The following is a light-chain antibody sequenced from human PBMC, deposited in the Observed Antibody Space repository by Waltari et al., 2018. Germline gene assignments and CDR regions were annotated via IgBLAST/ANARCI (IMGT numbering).Light chain of an antibody. CDR1: QSISWY. V-gene: IGKV3-20*01. J-gene: IGKJ1*01. CDR2: GAS. CDR3: QNHFRLPAT. Sequence: LTQSPGTLPVSLGDRATTSCRASQSISWYLACYQQKPGHAPRLLIYGASTTATAIPDRFSGSGSETDFSLTISGLEPEDSSVYYCQNHFRLPATFGQGTKVEIK.